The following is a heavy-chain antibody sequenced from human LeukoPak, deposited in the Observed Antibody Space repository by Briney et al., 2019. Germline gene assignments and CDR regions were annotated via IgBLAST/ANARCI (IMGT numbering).Heavy chain of an antibody. CDR3: ARDSLAGFDS. CDR2: ISSSGSII. Sequence: GVSLRLSCAASGFSFSGSDMNWVRQAPGKALEWLSYISSSGSIIFYADSVRGRFAISRDDAKSSLYLQINGLRVEDTAFYYCARDSLAGFDSWGQGTLVTVSS. J-gene: IGHJ4*02. CDR1: GFSFSGSD. V-gene: IGHV3-48*03. D-gene: IGHD6-25*01.